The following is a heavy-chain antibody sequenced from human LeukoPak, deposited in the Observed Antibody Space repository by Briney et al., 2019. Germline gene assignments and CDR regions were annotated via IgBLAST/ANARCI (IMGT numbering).Heavy chain of an antibody. J-gene: IGHJ6*03. D-gene: IGHD3-10*01. CDR3: ARGPRITMVRGGQWYYYMDV. Sequence: ASVKVSCKASGYTFTGYYMHWVRQAPGQGLEWMGWINPNSGSTNYAQKFQGRVTMTRDTSTSIVYMELSSLRSEDTAVYYCARGPRITMVRGGQWYYYMDVWGKGTTVTISS. V-gene: IGHV1-2*02. CDR2: INPNSGST. CDR1: GYTFTGYY.